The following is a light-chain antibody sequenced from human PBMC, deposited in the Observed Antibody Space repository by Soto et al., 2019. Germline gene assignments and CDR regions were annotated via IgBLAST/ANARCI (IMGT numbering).Light chain of an antibody. V-gene: IGKV1-39*01. J-gene: IGKJ1*01. CDR1: QSISTY. CDR2: AAS. Sequence: DIQVTQSPSSLSASVGDRVTITCRASQSISTYLNWYQQRPGKAPKLLIYAASNLQSGVPSRFGGSGSGTDFTLTIGSLQAEDFATYYCQQSYSSPRTFGQGTKVEIK. CDR3: QQSYSSPRT.